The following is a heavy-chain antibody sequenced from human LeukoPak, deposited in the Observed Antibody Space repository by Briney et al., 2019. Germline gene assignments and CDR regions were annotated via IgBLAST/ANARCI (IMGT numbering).Heavy chain of an antibody. V-gene: IGHV3-30*18. CDR1: GFNFGAYG. CDR2: TSYDGGNT. CDR3: AKDSSSGSSYYFHGMDV. Sequence: GGSLRLSCAASGFNFGAYGMHWVRQAPGKGLERLAVTSYDGGNTYYADSVRGRFTISRDNSKNTLYLQMNSLRAEDTALYYCAKDSSSGSSYYFHGMDVWGQGTTVTVSS. D-gene: IGHD3-10*01. J-gene: IGHJ6*02.